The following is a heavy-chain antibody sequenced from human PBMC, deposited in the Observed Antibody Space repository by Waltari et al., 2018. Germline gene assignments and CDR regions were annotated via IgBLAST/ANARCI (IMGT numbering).Heavy chain of an antibody. Sequence: EVQLLESGGGLVQPGGSLRLSCAASGFTFSSYAMSWVRQAPGKGLEWVSAISGIGGSTYYADSVKGRFTISRDNAKNTLYLQMNSLRAEETAVYYCAKVPTVTTFDIWGQGTMVTVSS. CDR1: GFTFSSYA. CDR2: ISGIGGST. V-gene: IGHV3-23*01. J-gene: IGHJ3*02. D-gene: IGHD4-17*01. CDR3: AKVPTVTTFDI.